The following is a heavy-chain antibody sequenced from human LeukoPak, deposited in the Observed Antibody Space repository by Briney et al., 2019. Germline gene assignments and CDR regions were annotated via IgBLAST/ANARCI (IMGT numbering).Heavy chain of an antibody. D-gene: IGHD3-22*01. CDR1: GFNFDGYA. J-gene: IGHJ5*01. V-gene: IGHV3-43*02. CDR2: ISGVGGKS. Sequence: GGSLRLSCTASGFNFDGYAMHWVRQAPGKGLQWVSLISGVGGKSYYADSVKGRFTISRDNSKNSLYLQMNSLRTEDTALNYCAKDSASVTSGYSYNWFDFWGQGTLVTVSS. CDR3: AKDSASVTSGYSYNWFDF.